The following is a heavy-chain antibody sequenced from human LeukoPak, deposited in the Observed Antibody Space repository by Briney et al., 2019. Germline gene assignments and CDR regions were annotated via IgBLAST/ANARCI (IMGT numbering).Heavy chain of an antibody. CDR1: GFTFSSYG. J-gene: IGHJ4*02. V-gene: IGHV3-33*01. CDR2: IWYDGSNE. D-gene: IGHD6-13*01. Sequence: QPGRSLRLSCAASGFTFSSYGMHWVRQAPGKGLEWVAVIWYDGSNEFYADSVKGRFTISRDNSKNTLYLQMNSLRAEDTAVYYCARDRAAADLDYWGQGTLVTVSS. CDR3: ARDRAAADLDY.